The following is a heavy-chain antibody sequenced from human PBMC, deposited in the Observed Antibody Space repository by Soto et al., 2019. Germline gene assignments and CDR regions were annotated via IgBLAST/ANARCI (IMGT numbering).Heavy chain of an antibody. CDR2: ISWNSGSI. Sequence: EVQLVESGGGLVQPGRSLRLSCAASGFTFDDYAMHWVRPAPGKGLEWVSGISWNSGSIGYADSVKGRFTISRDNAKNSRYLQMNSLSAEDKALYYCAKGRSSSSWYENWCDPWGQGTLVTVSS. CDR3: AKGRSSSSWYENWCDP. J-gene: IGHJ5*02. V-gene: IGHV3-9*01. CDR1: GFTFDDYA. D-gene: IGHD6-13*01.